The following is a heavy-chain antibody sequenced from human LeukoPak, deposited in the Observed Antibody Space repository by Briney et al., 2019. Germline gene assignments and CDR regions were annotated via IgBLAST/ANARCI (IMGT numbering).Heavy chain of an antibody. V-gene: IGHV3-53*01. J-gene: IGHJ4*02. Sequence: GGSLRLSCAASGFNVSNNHMSWVRQAPGKGLEWVSVIFISGNAYYADSVKGRFTISRDNAKNSLYLQMNSLRAEDTAVYYCARDLNWETYWGQGTLVTVSS. CDR2: IFISGNA. D-gene: IGHD7-27*01. CDR1: GFNVSNNH. CDR3: ARDLNWETY.